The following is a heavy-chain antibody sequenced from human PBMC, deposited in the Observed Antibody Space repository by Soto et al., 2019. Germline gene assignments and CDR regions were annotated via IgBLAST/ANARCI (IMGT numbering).Heavy chain of an antibody. V-gene: IGHV4-34*01. CDR2: INHSGST. CDR3: ARAGGYDSFYYYYYMDV. D-gene: IGHD5-12*01. CDR1: GGSFSGYY. Sequence: SETLSLTCAVYGGSFSGYYWSWIRQPPGKGLEWIGEINHSGSTNYNPSLKSRVTISVDTSKNQFSLKLSSVTAADTAVYYCARAGGYDSFYYYYYMDVWGKGTTVTVSS. J-gene: IGHJ6*03.